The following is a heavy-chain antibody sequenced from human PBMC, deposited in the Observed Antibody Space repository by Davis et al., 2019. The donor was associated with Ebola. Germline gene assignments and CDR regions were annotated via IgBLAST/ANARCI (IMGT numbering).Heavy chain of an antibody. Sequence: MPSETLSLTCAVYGGSFSTYYWSRIRQPPGKGLEWIGEIDDSGSTNYNPSLKSRVTISVDTSKNQFSLRLSSVTAADTAVYYCARHGSYSNYEGYFDYWGQGTLVTVSS. CDR3: ARHGSYSNYEGYFDY. D-gene: IGHD4-11*01. V-gene: IGHV4-34*01. CDR2: IDDSGST. CDR1: GGSFSTYY. J-gene: IGHJ4*02.